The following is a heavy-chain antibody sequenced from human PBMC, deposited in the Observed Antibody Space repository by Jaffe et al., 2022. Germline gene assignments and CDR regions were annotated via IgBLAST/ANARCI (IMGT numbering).Heavy chain of an antibody. CDR1: GYTFTSYA. J-gene: IGHJ4*02. D-gene: IGHD2-2*01. CDR3: ARDSDIVVVPAAHFDY. V-gene: IGHV1-3*01. Sequence: QVQLVQSGAEVKKPGASVKVSCKASGYTFTSYAMHWVRQAPGQRLEWMGWINAGNGNTKYSQKFQGRVTITRDTSASTAYMELSSLRSEDTAVYYCARDSDIVVVPAAHFDYWGQGTLVTVSS. CDR2: INAGNGNT.